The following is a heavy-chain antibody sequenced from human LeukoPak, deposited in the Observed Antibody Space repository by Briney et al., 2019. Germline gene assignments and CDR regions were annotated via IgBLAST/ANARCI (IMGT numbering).Heavy chain of an antibody. Sequence: GASVKVSCKASGYTFTSYGISWVRQAPGQGLEWMGWISAYNGNTNYAQKLQGRVTTTTDTSTSTAYMELRSLRSEDTAVYYCARAAASEYYSPIWGQGTMVTVSS. D-gene: IGHD4-11*01. CDR2: ISAYNGNT. CDR3: ARAAASEYYSPI. V-gene: IGHV1-18*01. J-gene: IGHJ3*02. CDR1: GYTFTSYG.